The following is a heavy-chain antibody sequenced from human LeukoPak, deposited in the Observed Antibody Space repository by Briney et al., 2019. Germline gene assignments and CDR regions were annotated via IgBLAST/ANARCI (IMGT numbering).Heavy chain of an antibody. CDR1: GFTVSSNY. D-gene: IGHD2-15*01. CDR3: VRYCSGGSCYSDAFDI. Sequence: GGSLSLSCAASGFTVSSNYMSWVRQAPGKGLEWVSVIYSSGSTYYADSVKGRFTISRDNSKNTLYLQMNSLRAEDTAVYYCVRYCSGGSCYSDAFDIWGQGTMVTVSS. CDR2: IYSSGST. J-gene: IGHJ3*02. V-gene: IGHV3-53*01.